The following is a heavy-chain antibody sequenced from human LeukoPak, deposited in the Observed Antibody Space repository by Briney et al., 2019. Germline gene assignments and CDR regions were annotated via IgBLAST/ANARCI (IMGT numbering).Heavy chain of an antibody. V-gene: IGHV1-2*02. CDR3: ARGHDNTGYNYFDY. CDR2: INPNSGGT. Sequence: GASVKVSCTASGYTFTDYYIHWVRQAPGQGLERMGWINPNSGGTNYAQKYQGRVTMTRDTSIATTYMDLSSLISDDTAVYYCARGHDNTGYNYFDYWGQGTLVTVSS. D-gene: IGHD3-9*01. CDR1: GYTFTDYY. J-gene: IGHJ4*02.